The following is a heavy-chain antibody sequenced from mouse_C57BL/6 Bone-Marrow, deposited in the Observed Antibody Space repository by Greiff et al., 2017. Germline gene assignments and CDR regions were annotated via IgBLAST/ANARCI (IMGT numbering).Heavy chain of an antibody. CDR3: ARGVTGTLLAY. CDR1: GYSFTDYN. D-gene: IGHD4-1*01. CDR2: INPKYGTT. Sequence: VQLQQSGPELVKPGASVKISCKASGYSFTDYNMNWVKQSTGQSLEWIGVINPKYGTTSYNQKFKGKATLTVDQSSSTAYMQLTSLTSEDSAVYYCARGVTGTLLAYWGQGTLVTVSA. V-gene: IGHV1-39*01. J-gene: IGHJ3*01.